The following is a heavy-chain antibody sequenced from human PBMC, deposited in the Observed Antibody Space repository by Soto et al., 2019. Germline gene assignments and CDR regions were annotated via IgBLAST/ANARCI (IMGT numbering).Heavy chain of an antibody. CDR2: IYSGGST. D-gene: IGHD1-1*01. V-gene: IGHV3-66*01. Sequence: EVQLVESGGGLVQPGGSLRLSCAVSGFTVSSHYMSWVRQAPGKGLEWVSVIYSGGSTYYADSVKGRFTISRDNSQNTLYLQMNSLRAEDSAVYYCAQHDWFDPWGQGTLVTVSS. CDR3: AQHDWFDP. CDR1: GFTVSSHY. J-gene: IGHJ5*02.